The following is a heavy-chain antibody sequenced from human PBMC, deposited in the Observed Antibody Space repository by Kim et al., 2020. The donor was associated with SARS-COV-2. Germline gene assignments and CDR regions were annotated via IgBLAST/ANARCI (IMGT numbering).Heavy chain of an antibody. D-gene: IGHD3-3*01. J-gene: IGHJ6*02. CDR3: ARDWRGMDV. V-gene: IGHV4-30-4*01. CDR2: IYYRRST. Sequence: IYYRRSTYYNPSLKSRVTTSGDTSTNQFSLKLSSVTAADTAVYYCARDWRGMDVWGQGTTVTVSS.